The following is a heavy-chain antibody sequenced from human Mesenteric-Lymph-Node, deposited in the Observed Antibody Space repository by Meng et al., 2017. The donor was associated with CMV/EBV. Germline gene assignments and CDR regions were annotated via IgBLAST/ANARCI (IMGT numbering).Heavy chain of an antibody. Sequence: VSGGSNSSGGYYWSWIRQHPGKGLEWIGYIYYSGSTYYNPSLESRVTISVDTSKNQFSLKLSSVTAADTAVYYCAGDTSGYNYLDYWGQGTLVTVSS. D-gene: IGHD5-18*01. V-gene: IGHV4-31*02. CDR3: AGDTSGYNYLDY. CDR2: IYYSGST. J-gene: IGHJ4*02. CDR1: GGSNSSGGYY.